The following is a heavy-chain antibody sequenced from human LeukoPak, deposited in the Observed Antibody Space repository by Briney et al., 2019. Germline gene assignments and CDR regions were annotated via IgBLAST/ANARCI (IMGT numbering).Heavy chain of an antibody. J-gene: IGHJ4*02. D-gene: IGHD2-2*01. CDR1: GFTFSSYA. CDR3: AKALGTTSSTSCYDY. Sequence: GGSLRLSCAASGFTFSSYAMHWVRQAPGKGLEWVAVISYDGSNKYYADSVKGRFTISRDNSKNTLYLQMNSLRAEDTAVYYCAKALGTTSSTSCYDYWGQGTLVTVSS. V-gene: IGHV3-30-3*01. CDR2: ISYDGSNK.